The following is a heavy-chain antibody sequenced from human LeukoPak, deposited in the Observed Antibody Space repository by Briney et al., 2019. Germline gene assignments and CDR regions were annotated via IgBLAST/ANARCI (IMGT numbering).Heavy chain of an antibody. CDR3: ARDYVTMVRGVRAPPGY. CDR1: GFTFSSYA. J-gene: IGHJ4*02. CDR2: ISYDGSNK. D-gene: IGHD3-10*01. V-gene: IGHV3-30*04. Sequence: GGSLRLSCAASGFTFSSYAMHWVRQAPGKGLEWVAVISYDGSNKYYADSVKGRFTISRDNSKNTLYLQMNSLRAEDTAVYYCARDYVTMVRGVRAPPGYWGQGTLVTVSS.